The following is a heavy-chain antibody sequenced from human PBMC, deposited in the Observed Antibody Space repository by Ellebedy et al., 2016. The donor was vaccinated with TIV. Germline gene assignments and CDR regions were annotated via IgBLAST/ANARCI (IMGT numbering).Heavy chain of an antibody. CDR2: IYYSGST. J-gene: IGHJ5*02. CDR3: ARWVWQQLTRQFDP. CDR1: GGSISSSSYY. Sequence: SETLSLTCTVSGGSISSSSYYWGWIRQPPGKGLEWIGSIYYSGSTYYNPSLKSRVTISVDTSKNQFSLKLSSVTAADTAVYYCARWVWQQLTRQFDPWGQGTLVTVSS. V-gene: IGHV4-39*07. D-gene: IGHD6-13*01.